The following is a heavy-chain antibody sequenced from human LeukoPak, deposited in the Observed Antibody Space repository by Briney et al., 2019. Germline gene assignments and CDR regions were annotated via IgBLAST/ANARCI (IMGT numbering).Heavy chain of an antibody. J-gene: IGHJ3*02. Sequence: GASVKVSCKASGYTFTGYYMHWVRQAPGQGLEWMGWINPNSGGTNHAQKFQGRVTMTRDTSISTAYMELSRLRSDDTAVYYCAREEDCSSTSCYTSDAFDIWGQGTMVTVSS. D-gene: IGHD2-2*02. CDR3: AREEDCSSTSCYTSDAFDI. V-gene: IGHV1-2*02. CDR1: GYTFTGYY. CDR2: INPNSGGT.